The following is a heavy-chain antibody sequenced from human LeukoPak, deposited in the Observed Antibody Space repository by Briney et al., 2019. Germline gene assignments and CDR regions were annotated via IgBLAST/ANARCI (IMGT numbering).Heavy chain of an antibody. J-gene: IGHJ3*02. CDR1: GGSFSGYY. V-gene: IGHV4-34*01. D-gene: IGHD3-9*01. CDR2: INHSGST. Sequence: SETLSLTCAVYGGSFSGYYRSWIRQPPGKGLEWIGEINHSGSTNYNPSLKSRVTISVDTSKNQFSLKLSSVTAADTAVYYCARGSAVLRYFDWLLHDAFDIWGQGTMVTVSS. CDR3: ARGSAVLRYFDWLLHDAFDI.